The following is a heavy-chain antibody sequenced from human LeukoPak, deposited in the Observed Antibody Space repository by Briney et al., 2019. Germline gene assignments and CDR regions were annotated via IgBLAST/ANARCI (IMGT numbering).Heavy chain of an antibody. V-gene: IGHV3-66*01. CDR1: EFSVGSNY. CDR3: AREEVVTFGGADAFDI. J-gene: IGHJ3*02. D-gene: IGHD3-16*01. Sequence: GGSLRLSCAASEFSVGSNYMTWVRQAPGKGLEWVSLICGGSTYYADSVKGRFTISRDNSKNTLYLQMNSLRAEDTAVYYCAREEVVTFGGADAFDIWGQGTMVTVPS. CDR2: ICGGST.